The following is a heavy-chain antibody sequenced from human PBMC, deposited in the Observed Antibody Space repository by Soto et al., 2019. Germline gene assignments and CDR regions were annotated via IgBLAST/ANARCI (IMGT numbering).Heavy chain of an antibody. CDR3: AKDHLTTTVTTVGY. J-gene: IGHJ4*02. V-gene: IGHV3-30*18. CDR2: ISYHGSDK. D-gene: IGHD4-17*01. CDR1: GFTFCNYG. Sequence: QVQLVESGGGVVQPGRSLRLSCAASGFTFCNYGMHWVRQAPGKGLEWVAVISYHGSDKYYADSVKGRFTISRDNSKNTLYLQMDSLRAEDTAVYYCAKDHLTTTVTTVGYWGQGTLVTVSS.